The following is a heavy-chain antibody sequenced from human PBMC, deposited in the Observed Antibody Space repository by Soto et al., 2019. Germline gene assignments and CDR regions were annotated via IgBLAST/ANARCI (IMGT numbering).Heavy chain of an antibody. D-gene: IGHD2-2*01. CDR1: GGSFSGYY. Sequence: SETLSLTCAVYGGSFSGYYWSWIRQPPGKGLEWIGEINHSGSTNYNPSLKSRVTISVDTSKNQFSLKLSSVTAADTAVYYCARVENRVVPGVDFDYWGQGTLVTVSS. CDR2: INHSGST. CDR3: ARVENRVVPGVDFDY. V-gene: IGHV4-34*01. J-gene: IGHJ4*02.